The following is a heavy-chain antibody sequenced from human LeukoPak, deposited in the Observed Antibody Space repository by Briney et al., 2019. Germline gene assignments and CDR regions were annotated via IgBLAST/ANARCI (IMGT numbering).Heavy chain of an antibody. CDR2: INPNSGGT. D-gene: IGHD6-19*01. J-gene: IGHJ5*02. CDR1: VYTFTDYY. CDR3: ARDEEEWGGWGFWFDP. Sequence: ASVRVSCKASVYTFTDYYIHCVRQAPGQGLEWMGWINPNSGGTSYTQKFQGRVTMTRDTSISTVYMEMSSLRSDDTAVYYCARDEEEWGGWGFWFDPWGQGTLVTVSS. V-gene: IGHV1-2*02.